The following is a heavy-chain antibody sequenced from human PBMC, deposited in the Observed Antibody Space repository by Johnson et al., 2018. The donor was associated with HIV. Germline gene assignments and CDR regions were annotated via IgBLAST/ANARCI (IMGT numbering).Heavy chain of an antibody. Sequence: QVQLVESGGGLVKPGGSLRLSCAASGFRFSDHYMSWIRQAPGKGLEWVSDISSSGRSIYCADSVKGRFTISRDNAKNSLYLQMNSLRAEDTALYYCARDRGGPERNYDFWSGYYNPHAFAIWGQGTMVTVSS. CDR2: ISSSGRSI. CDR1: GFRFSDHY. J-gene: IGHJ3*02. CDR3: ARDRGGPERNYDFWSGYYNPHAFAI. D-gene: IGHD3-3*01. V-gene: IGHV3-11*01.